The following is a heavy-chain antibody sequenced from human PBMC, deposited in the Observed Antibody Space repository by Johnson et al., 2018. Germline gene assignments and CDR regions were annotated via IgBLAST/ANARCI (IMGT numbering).Heavy chain of an antibody. V-gene: IGHV3-48*01. CDR2: ISSSSSTI. D-gene: IGHD3-10*01. Sequence: VQLVQSGGGLVQPGGSLRLACAASGFTFNKYSMNWVRQVPGKGLEWVSYISSSSSTIYYADSVKGRFAISRDNAKNSLYLQMNSLKAGDTAVYYCTRDLVSMVWGIIWFDPWGQGTLVTVSS. CDR3: TRDLVSMVWGIIWFDP. CDR1: GFTFNKYS. J-gene: IGHJ5*02.